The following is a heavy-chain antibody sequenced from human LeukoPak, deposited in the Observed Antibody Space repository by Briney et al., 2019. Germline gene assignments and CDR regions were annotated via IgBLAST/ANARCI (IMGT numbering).Heavy chain of an antibody. Sequence: GGSLRLSCTASGSSGFTFISAWMSWVRQAPGKGLEWVGRIKSKTDGGTTDYAAPVQGRFTISRYDSKTTVCLQMNSLKTEDTAVYYCTTVQDYGEAGDWGQGTLVTVSS. CDR1: GFTFISAW. D-gene: IGHD4-17*01. J-gene: IGHJ4*02. CDR2: IKSKTDGGTT. CDR3: TTVQDYGEAGD. V-gene: IGHV3-15*01.